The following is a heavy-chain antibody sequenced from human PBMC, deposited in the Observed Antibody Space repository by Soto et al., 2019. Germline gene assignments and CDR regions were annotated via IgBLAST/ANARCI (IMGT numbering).Heavy chain of an antibody. J-gene: IGHJ4*02. D-gene: IGHD2-2*02. CDR2: ISSSSSYI. Sequence: GGSLRLSCAASGFTFSSYSMNWVRQAPGKGLEWVSSISSSSSYIYYADSVKGRFTISRDNARNSLYLQMNSLRAEDTAVYYCARDPPYCSSSSCYIRFLDYWGQGTLGTV. CDR1: GFTFSSYS. CDR3: ARDPPYCSSSSCYIRFLDY. V-gene: IGHV3-21*01.